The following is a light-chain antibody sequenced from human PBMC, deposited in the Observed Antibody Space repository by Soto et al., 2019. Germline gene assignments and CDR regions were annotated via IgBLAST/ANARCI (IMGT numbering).Light chain of an antibody. V-gene: IGLV2-23*01. CDR3: CSYAGSGTYV. CDR2: EGS. Sequence: QSVLTQPASVSGSPGQSITISCTGTSSDVGRYNIVSWYQQHPGKAPKLMIYEGSERPSGVSNRFSGSKSGNTASLTISGLQAEDEADYYCCSYAGSGTYVFGTGTKVTVL. CDR1: SSDVGRYNI. J-gene: IGLJ1*01.